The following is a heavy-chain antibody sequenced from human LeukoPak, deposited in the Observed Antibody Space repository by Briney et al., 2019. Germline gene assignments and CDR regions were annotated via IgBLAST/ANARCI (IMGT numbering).Heavy chain of an antibody. CDR2: IYYSGTT. V-gene: IGHV4-39*01. D-gene: IGHD1-1*01. CDR1: GGSISSYY. CDR3: ARVGTLGADAFDI. Sequence: SETLSLTCTVSGGSISSYYWGWIRQPPGKGLEWIGNIYYSGTTYYNPSLKSRVTISVDTSKNQFSLKLSSVTAADTAVYYCARVGTLGADAFDIWGQGTMVTVSS. J-gene: IGHJ3*02.